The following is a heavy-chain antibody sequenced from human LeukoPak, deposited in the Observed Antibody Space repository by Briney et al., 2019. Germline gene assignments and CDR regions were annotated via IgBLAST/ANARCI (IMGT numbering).Heavy chain of an antibody. J-gene: IGHJ4*02. CDR3: AGADSSGYYWGY. CDR2: INHSGST. Sequence: PSETLSLTCAVYGGSFSGYYWSWIRRPPGKGLEWIGEINHSGSTNYNPFLKSRVTISVDTSKNQFSLKLSSVTAADTAVYYCAGADSSGYYWGYWGQGTLVTVSS. CDR1: GGSFSGYY. D-gene: IGHD3-22*01. V-gene: IGHV4-34*01.